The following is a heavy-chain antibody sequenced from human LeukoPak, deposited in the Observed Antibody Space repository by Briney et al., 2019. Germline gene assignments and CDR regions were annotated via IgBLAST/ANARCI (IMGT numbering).Heavy chain of an antibody. CDR2: IYYSGST. CDR3: ARGPYYYMDV. V-gene: IGHV4-61*01. Sequence: SETLSLTCAVSGGSISSSYYWSWIRQPPGKGLEWIGYIYYSGSTNYNPSLKSRVTISVDTSKNQFSLKLSSVTAADTAVYYCARGPYYYMDVWGKGTTVTISS. J-gene: IGHJ6*03. CDR1: GGSISSSYY.